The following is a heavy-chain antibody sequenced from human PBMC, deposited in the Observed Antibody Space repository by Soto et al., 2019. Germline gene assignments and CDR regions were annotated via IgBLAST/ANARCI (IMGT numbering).Heavy chain of an antibody. CDR1: GDIFSNYT. CDR2: IIPILDVA. CDR3: ARVKTDSGSYEGDYYMDV. V-gene: IGHV1-69*02. Sequence: QVQLVQSGAEVKKPGSSVRVSCKASGDIFSNYTISWVRQAPGPGLEWMGRIIPILDVANYALRFQGRVTITADKSTSTVYMELSSLRSEDTAIYYCARVKTDSGSYEGDYYMDVWGKGTTVTVSS. D-gene: IGHD3-10*01. J-gene: IGHJ6*03.